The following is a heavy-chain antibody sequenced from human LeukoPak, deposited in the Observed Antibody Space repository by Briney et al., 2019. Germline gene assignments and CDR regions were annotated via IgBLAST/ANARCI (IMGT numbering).Heavy chain of an antibody. CDR2: INTNTGNP. D-gene: IGHD6-6*01. V-gene: IGHV7-4-1*02. CDR1: GYTFTSYA. CDR3: ARDITSTPIAAHFDY. J-gene: IGHJ4*02. Sequence: ASVKVSCKASGYTFTSYAMNWVRQAPGQGLEWMGWINTNTGNPTYAQGFTGRFVFSLDTSVSTAYLQISSLKAEDTAVYYCARDITSTPIAAHFDYWGQGTLVTVSS.